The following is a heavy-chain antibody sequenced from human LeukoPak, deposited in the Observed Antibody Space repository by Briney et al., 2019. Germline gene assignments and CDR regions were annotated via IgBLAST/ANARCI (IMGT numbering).Heavy chain of an antibody. CDR1: GFTVSSYE. J-gene: IGHJ5*02. CDR2: SATDSTT. D-gene: IGHD2-15*01. V-gene: IGHV3-48*03. CDR3: ARGADGVSSNSRGWFDP. Sequence: GGSLRLSCAGSGFTVSSYEINWVRQAPGKGLEWVSFSATDSTTYYADSVKGRFTLSRDNAKNSLYLQMNSLRAEDTAVYSCARGADGVSSNSRGWFDPWGQGTLVTVSS.